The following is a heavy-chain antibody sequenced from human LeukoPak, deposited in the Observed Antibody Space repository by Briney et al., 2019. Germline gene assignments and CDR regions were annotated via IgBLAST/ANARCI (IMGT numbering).Heavy chain of an antibody. CDR2: ISYDGSNK. CDR3: AKDRGCPDY. D-gene: IGHD3-16*01. J-gene: IGHJ4*02. CDR1: GFTISSYG. Sequence: GGSLRLSCAASGFTISSYGMHWVRQAPGKGLEWVAVISYDGSNKYYADSVKGRFTISRDNSKNTLYLQMNSLRAEDTAVYYCAKDRGCPDYWGQGTLVTVSS. V-gene: IGHV3-30*18.